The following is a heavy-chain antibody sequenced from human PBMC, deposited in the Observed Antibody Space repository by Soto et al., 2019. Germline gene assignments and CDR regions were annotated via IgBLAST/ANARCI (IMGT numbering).Heavy chain of an antibody. J-gene: IGHJ6*02. CDR3: ARDRYGDYGLDYYYGMDV. D-gene: IGHD4-17*01. CDR2: IYHSGST. Sequence: QVQLQESGPGLVKPSGTLSLTCAVSGGSISSSNWWSWVRQPPGKGLEWIGEIYHSGSTNYNPSLKSRVTISVDKSKNQFSLKLSSVTAADTAVYYCARDRYGDYGLDYYYGMDVWGQGTTVTVSS. V-gene: IGHV4-4*02. CDR1: GGSISSSNW.